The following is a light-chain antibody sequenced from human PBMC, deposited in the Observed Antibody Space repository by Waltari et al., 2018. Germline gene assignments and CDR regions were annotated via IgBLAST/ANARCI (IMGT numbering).Light chain of an antibody. CDR3: QTWDSNIFV. Sequence: GQTASIACSGDHLGSKWTSWYQQNAGQSPVLVIYADSERPSGVPGRFSAARSGDTVTLNISGTQDLDEADYYCQTWDSNIFVFGPGTKVTVL. CDR2: ADS. CDR1: HLGSKW. J-gene: IGLJ1*01. V-gene: IGLV3-1*01.